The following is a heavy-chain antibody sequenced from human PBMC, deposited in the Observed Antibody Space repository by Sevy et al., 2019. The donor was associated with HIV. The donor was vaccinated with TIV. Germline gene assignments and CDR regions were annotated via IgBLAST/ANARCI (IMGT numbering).Heavy chain of an antibody. J-gene: IGHJ4*02. CDR3: ATAPGYYDSAPFDY. Sequence: GGSLRLSCAVSGFTFNNAWMNWVRQAPGTGLQWVGLIKSKIDRETTDYAAPVKGRFTISRDDSKNTLYLQMNSLKIEDTAVYYCATAPGYYDSAPFDYWGPGTLVTVSS. V-gene: IGHV3-15*01. CDR2: IKSKIDRETT. D-gene: IGHD3-22*01. CDR1: GFTFNNAW.